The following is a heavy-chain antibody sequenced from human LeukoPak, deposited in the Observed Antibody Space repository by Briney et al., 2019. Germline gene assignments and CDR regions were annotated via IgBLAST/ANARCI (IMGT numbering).Heavy chain of an antibody. D-gene: IGHD3-22*01. J-gene: IGHJ5*02. Sequence: GGSLRLSCAGSGFTFSSYGMHWVRQAPGKGLEWVAFIRYDGSNKYYADSVKGRSTISRDNSKNTLYLQMNSLRAEDTAVYYCGRDFLDNYDRSDYVTWGQGTLVTVSS. CDR1: GFTFSSYG. CDR3: GRDFLDNYDRSDYVT. CDR2: IRYDGSNK. V-gene: IGHV3-30*02.